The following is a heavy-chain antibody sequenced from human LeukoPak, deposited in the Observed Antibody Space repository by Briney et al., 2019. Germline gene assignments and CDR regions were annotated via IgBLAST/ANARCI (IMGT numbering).Heavy chain of an antibody. CDR2: INGGGGNT. D-gene: IGHD2/OR15-2a*01. Sequence: PGGSLRLSCAASRFTFNSYVMSWVRQAPGKGLEWVSAINGGGGNTYYADSVKGRFTISRDNSKNMVYLQMNSLRADDTAVYYCAKDGVLVYFDYWGQGTLVTVSS. V-gene: IGHV3-23*01. J-gene: IGHJ4*02. CDR1: RFTFNSYV. CDR3: AKDGVLVYFDY.